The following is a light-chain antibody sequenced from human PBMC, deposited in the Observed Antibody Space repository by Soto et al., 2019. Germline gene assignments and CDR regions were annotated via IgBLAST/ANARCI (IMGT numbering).Light chain of an antibody. J-gene: IGLJ3*02. CDR2: LNSDGSH. CDR3: QTWGTGIWV. V-gene: IGLV4-69*01. Sequence: QLVLTQSPSASASLGASVKLTCTLSSRHSSYAIAWHQQQPEKGPRYLMRLNSDGSHTKGDGIPDRFSGSSSGAERYLTISSLQSEDEAYYYCQTWGTGIWVFGGGTKLTVL. CDR1: SRHSSYA.